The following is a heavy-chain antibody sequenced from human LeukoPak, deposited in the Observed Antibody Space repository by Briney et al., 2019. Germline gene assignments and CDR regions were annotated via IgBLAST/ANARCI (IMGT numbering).Heavy chain of an antibody. CDR1: GGSISSSSYY. J-gene: IGHJ5*02. CDR3: ARHFERITMVRGAPFDP. D-gene: IGHD3-10*01. Sequence: SETLSLTCTVSGGSISSSSYYWGWIRQPPGKGLEWIGTIYYSGSTYYNPSLKSRVTISVDTSKNQFSLKLSSVTAADTAVYYCARHFERITMVRGAPFDPWGQGTLVTVSS. CDR2: IYYSGST. V-gene: IGHV4-39*01.